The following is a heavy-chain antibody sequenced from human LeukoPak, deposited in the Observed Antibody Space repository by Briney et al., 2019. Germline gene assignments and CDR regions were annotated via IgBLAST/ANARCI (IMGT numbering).Heavy chain of an antibody. CDR2: IYHSGST. Sequence: SPSETLSLTCSVSGGSISSRSSYWGWVRQPPGKGLEWIGEIYHSGSTNYNPSLKSRVTISVDKSKNQFSLKLSSVTAADTAVYYCATYGVSFDYWGQGTLVTVSS. D-gene: IGHD2-21*01. CDR1: GGSISSRSSY. V-gene: IGHV4-39*07. CDR3: ATYGVSFDY. J-gene: IGHJ4*02.